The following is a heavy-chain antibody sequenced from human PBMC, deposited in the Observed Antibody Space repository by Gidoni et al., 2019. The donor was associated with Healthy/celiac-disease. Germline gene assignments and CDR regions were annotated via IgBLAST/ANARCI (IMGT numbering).Heavy chain of an antibody. V-gene: IGHV3-33*01. J-gene: IGHJ3*02. CDR3: ARDKSTIDAFDI. D-gene: IGHD2-2*02. CDR2: IWYDGSNK. CDR1: GFTFSSYG. Sequence: QVQLVESGGGVVQPGRSLRLSCAASGFTFSSYGMHWVRQAPGKGLEWVAVIWYDGSNKYYADSVKGRFTISRDNSKNTLYLQMNSLRAEDTAVYYCARDKSTIDAFDIWGQGTMVTVSS.